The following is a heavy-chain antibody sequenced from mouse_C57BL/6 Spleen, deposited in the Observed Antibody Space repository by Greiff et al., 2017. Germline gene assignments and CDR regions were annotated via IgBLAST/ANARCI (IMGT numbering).Heavy chain of an antibody. CDR2: IRNKANNHAT. Sequence: EVMLVESGGGLVQPGGSMKLSCAASGFTFSDAWMDWVRQSPEKGLEWVAEIRNKANNHATYYAESVKGRFTISRDDSKSSVYLQMNSLRAEDTGIYYCTPIQRYYAMDYWGQGTSVTVSS. CDR1: GFTFSDAW. CDR3: TPIQRYYAMDY. V-gene: IGHV6-6*01. J-gene: IGHJ4*01.